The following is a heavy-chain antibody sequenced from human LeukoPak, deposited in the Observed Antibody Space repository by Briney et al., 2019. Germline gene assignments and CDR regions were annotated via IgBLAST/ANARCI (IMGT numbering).Heavy chain of an antibody. Sequence: KPSETLSLTCTVSDGSIYSYYWSWIRQPPGKGLEWIASIYYSGTTYYYPSLKSRATISVDTSKNQFSLKLSSVTAADTAVYYCARHVGYTYGSLDYWGQGTLVTVSS. D-gene: IGHD5-18*01. V-gene: IGHV4-39*01. J-gene: IGHJ4*02. CDR1: DGSIYSYY. CDR2: IYYSGTT. CDR3: ARHVGYTYGSLDY.